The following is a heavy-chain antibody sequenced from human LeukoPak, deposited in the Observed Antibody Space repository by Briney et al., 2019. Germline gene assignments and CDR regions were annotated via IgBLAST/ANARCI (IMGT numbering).Heavy chain of an antibody. V-gene: IGHV3-48*01. CDR2: ISSSSSTI. J-gene: IGHJ6*03. CDR3: ARMSRSSTTPYYMDV. D-gene: IGHD2-2*01. CDR1: GFTFSSYS. Sequence: GGSLRLSCAATGFTFSSYSMNWVRQAPGRGLEWVSYISSSSSTIYYADSVKGRFTNSRDNAKNSLYLQMNSLRAKDTAVYYCARMSRSSTTPYYMDVWGKGTTVTVSS.